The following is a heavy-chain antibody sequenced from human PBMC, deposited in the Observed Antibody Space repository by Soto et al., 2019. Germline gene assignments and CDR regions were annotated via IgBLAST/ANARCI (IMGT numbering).Heavy chain of an antibody. J-gene: IGHJ4*02. CDR3: ARDSPNYYDSSGYVN. CDR2: ISSSSSYI. Sequence: GGSLRLSCAASGFTFSNAWMNWVRQAPGKGLEWVSSISSSSSYIYYADSVKGRFTISRDNAKNSLYLQMNSLRAEDTAVYYCARDSPNYYDSSGYVNWGQGTLVTVSS. CDR1: GFTFSNAW. D-gene: IGHD3-22*01. V-gene: IGHV3-21*01.